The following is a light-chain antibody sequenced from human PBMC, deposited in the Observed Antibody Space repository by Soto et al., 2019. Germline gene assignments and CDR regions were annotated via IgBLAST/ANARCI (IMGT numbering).Light chain of an antibody. V-gene: IGKV3-20*01. CDR1: QSITGRY. CDR2: GAS. Sequence: EIVLTQSPGTLSLSPGERATLSCRASQSITGRYLARYQQKPGQAPRLLIYGASIRITGIPDRFSGSGSGTDFTLTISRLEPEDFAMYYCQQYASSPRTFGQGTKVEI. CDR3: QQYASSPRT. J-gene: IGKJ1*01.